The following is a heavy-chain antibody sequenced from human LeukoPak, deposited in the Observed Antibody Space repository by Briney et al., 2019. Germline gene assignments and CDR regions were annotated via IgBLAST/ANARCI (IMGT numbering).Heavy chain of an antibody. D-gene: IGHD5-12*01. CDR3: ARDIGYDYSFYYGMDV. V-gene: IGHV1-2*02. J-gene: IGHJ6*02. CDR2: INLNSGGT. CDR1: GYTLTGYY. Sequence: VSVKVSCKASGYTLTGYYIHWERQAPGQGLEWMGWINLNSGGTKYAQKFQGRVTMARDTSISAAYMELSRLRSDDTAVYYCARDIGYDYSFYYGMDVWGQGTTVTVSS.